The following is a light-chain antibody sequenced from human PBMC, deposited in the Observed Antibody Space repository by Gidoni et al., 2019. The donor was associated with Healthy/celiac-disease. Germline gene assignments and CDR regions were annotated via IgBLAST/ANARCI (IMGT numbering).Light chain of an antibody. CDR3: QQSYSTPMYT. Sequence: DIKMTQSPSYLSASVGDRVTITCRASQSISSYLDWSKQKPGKAPQLLIYAASSLQSAVPSRFSSGGAGTAFTLTISSLQPEDFATYYCQQSYSTPMYTFGQGTKLEIK. V-gene: IGKV1-39*01. J-gene: IGKJ2*01. CDR1: QSISSY. CDR2: AAS.